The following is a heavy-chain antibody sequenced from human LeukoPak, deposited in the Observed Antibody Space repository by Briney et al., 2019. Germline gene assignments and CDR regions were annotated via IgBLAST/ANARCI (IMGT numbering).Heavy chain of an antibody. CDR1: GNFISSGFY. V-gene: IGHV4-38-2*02. D-gene: IGHD6-19*01. J-gene: IGHJ3*02. CDR2: LYSTGTT. CDR3: AGQWAVANTRRFAI. Sequence: PSETLSLTCTVSGNFISSGFYWVWLRQTPGKGLQWIGSLYSTGTTYYNPSLAGRVTVSTDSSKNQLSLKLRSVTAADTAVYYCAGQWAVANTRRFAIWGQGPRVTVSS.